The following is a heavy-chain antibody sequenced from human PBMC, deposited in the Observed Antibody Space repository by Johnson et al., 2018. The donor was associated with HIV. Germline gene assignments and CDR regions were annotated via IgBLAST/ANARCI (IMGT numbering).Heavy chain of an antibody. J-gene: IGHJ3*02. CDR2: ISSSGSTI. Sequence: QVQLVESGGGLVKPGGSLRLSCVGSGFTFSDHYMSWVRQAPGKGLEWVSFISSSGSTIYYSDSVKGRFTISRDNAKNSLYLQMNSLRAEDTAVYFCVRDRVTVVMWSDAFDMWGQGTMVTVSS. V-gene: IGHV3-11*04. D-gene: IGHD3-22*01. CDR3: VRDRVTVVMWSDAFDM. CDR1: GFTFSDHY.